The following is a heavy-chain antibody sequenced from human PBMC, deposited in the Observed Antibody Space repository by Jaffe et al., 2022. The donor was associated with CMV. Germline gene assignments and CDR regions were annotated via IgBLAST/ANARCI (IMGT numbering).Heavy chain of an antibody. J-gene: IGHJ5*02. CDR2: ISSSSSTI. Sequence: EVQLVESGGGLVQPGGSLRLSCAASGFTFSSYSMNWVRQAPGKGLEWVSYISSSSSTIYYADSVKGRFTISRDNAKNSLYLQMNSLRDEDTAVYYCARATYSSSWSLGSGWFDPWGQGTLVTVSS. CDR3: ARATYSSSWSLGSGWFDP. CDR1: GFTFSSYS. D-gene: IGHD6-13*01. V-gene: IGHV3-48*02.